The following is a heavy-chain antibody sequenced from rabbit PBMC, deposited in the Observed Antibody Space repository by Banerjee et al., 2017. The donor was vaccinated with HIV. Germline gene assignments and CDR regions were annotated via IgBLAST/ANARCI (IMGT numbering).Heavy chain of an antibody. CDR2: IWVGSSGIT. Sequence: QEQLVESGGGLVKPEGSLTLTCTASGFSFSNSYWICWVRQAPGKGLEWIACIWVGSSGITYYASWAKGRFTISRSTSLNTVDLKMTSLTVADTATYFCGRDRDGDAGYGSLALWGPGTLVTVS. CDR1: GFSFSNSYW. D-gene: IGHD6-1*01. CDR3: GRDRDGDAGYGSLAL. J-gene: IGHJ4*01. V-gene: IGHV1S45*01.